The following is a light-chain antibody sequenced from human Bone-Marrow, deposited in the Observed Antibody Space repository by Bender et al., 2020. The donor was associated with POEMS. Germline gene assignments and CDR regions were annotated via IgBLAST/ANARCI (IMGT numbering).Light chain of an antibody. V-gene: IGLV3-25*03. CDR3: QSADSSGTYV. CDR2: KDS. J-gene: IGLJ2*01. CDR1: GLPKQF. Sequence: SYELTQQPSVSVSPGQTARITCSADGLPKQFAYWYQQKPGQAPVVVIYKDSERASGIPERFSGSSSGTTVTLTISGVQAEDEADYYCQSADSSGTYVFGGGTKLTVL.